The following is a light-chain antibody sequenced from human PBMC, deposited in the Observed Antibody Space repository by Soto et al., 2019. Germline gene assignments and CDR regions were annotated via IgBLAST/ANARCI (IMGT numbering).Light chain of an antibody. CDR1: QSVDSTY. CDR2: ATS. CDR3: QQYDTSPPMYT. J-gene: IGKJ2*01. V-gene: IGKV3-20*01. Sequence: EIVLTQSPGTLSLSTGERATLSCRASQSVDSTYLAWYQQKPDQSPRLLIYATSTRAAGIPDRFSGSGSGTDFTLTISRLEPDDVAVYYCQQYDTSPPMYTCGQGTKVDI.